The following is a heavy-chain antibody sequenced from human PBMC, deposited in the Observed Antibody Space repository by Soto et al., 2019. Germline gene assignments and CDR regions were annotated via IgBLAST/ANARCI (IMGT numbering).Heavy chain of an antibody. Sequence: SVKVSCKASGGTFSSYAISWVRQAPGQGLEWMGGIIPIFGTANYAQKFQGRVTITADESTSTAYMELSSLRSEDTAVYYCARGSLIAAAGTAFDFWGQGTLGTVSS. D-gene: IGHD6-13*01. J-gene: IGHJ4*02. CDR2: IIPIFGTA. CDR3: ARGSLIAAAGTAFDF. CDR1: GGTFSSYA. V-gene: IGHV1-69*13.